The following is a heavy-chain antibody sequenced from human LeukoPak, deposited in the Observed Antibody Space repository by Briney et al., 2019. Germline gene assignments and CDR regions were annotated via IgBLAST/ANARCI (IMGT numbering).Heavy chain of an antibody. D-gene: IGHD1-26*01. CDR2: ISSSGSTI. J-gene: IGHJ4*02. Sequence: GGSLRLSCAASGFTFSSYEMNWVRQAPGKGLEWVSYISSSGSTIYYADSVKGRFTISRDNAKNSLYLQMNSLRAEDTALYYCARELSWYSGSYYYFDYWGQGTLVTVSS. CDR3: ARELSWYSGSYYYFDY. CDR1: GFTFSSYE. V-gene: IGHV3-48*03.